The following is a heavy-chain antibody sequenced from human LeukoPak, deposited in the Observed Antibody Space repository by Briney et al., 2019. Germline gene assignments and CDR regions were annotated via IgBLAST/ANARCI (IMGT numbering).Heavy chain of an antibody. CDR2: ISSSGSTI. Sequence: GGSLRLSCAASGFTFSDYYMSWIRQAPGKGLEWVSYISSSGSTIYCADSVKGRFTISRDNSKNTLYLQMNSLRAEDTAVYYCAKFSTPYLNDYPAYWGQGTLVTVSS. CDR3: AKFSTPYLNDYPAY. CDR1: GFTFSDYY. D-gene: IGHD3-3*01. J-gene: IGHJ4*02. V-gene: IGHV3-11*01.